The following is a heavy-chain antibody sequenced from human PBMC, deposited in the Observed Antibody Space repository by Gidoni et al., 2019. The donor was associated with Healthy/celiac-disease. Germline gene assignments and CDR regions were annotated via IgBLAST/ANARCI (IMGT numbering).Heavy chain of an antibody. D-gene: IGHD2-21*01. CDR2: ISAYNGNT. V-gene: IGHV1-18*01. CDR3: ARVLGSVYGGGDDYFDY. J-gene: IGHJ4*02. CDR1: GYTFTGYG. Sequence: QVQLVQSGAEVKKPGASVQVSCNASGYTFTGYGISRVRQAPGQGLEGLGWISAYNGNTNKPQKLQGRGTMTTDTSTSTAYMELRSLRSDDTAVYYWARVLGSVYGGGDDYFDYWGQGTLVTVSS.